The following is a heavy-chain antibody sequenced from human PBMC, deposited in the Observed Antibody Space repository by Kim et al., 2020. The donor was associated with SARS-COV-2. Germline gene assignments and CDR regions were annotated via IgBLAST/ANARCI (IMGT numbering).Heavy chain of an antibody. CDR3: ARDGLERDHVLRYFDWSYYYYGMDV. V-gene: IGHV1-8*01. CDR1: GYTFTSYD. D-gene: IGHD3-9*01. Sequence: ASVKVSCKASGYTFTSYDINWVRQATGQGLEWMGWMNPNSGNTGYAQKFQGRVTMTRSTSISTAYMELSSLRSEDTAVYYCARDGLERDHVLRYFDWSYYYYGMDVWGQGTTVTVSS. J-gene: IGHJ6*02. CDR2: MNPNSGNT.